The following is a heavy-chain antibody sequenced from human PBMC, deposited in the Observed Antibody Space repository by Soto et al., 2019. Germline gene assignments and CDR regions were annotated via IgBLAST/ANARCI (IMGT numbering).Heavy chain of an antibody. CDR3: ARLPYPWGWFDP. CDR1: GFSFSDYY. Sequence: VGSLRLSCAASGFSFSDYYMSWIRQSPGKGLEWISYISNSGRTIYYADSLKGRFTISRDNAKNSLYLQMNSLRVDDTAMYYCARLPYPWGWFDPWGQGTLVTVSS. J-gene: IGHJ5*02. CDR2: ISNSGRTI. V-gene: IGHV3-11*01. D-gene: IGHD3-16*01.